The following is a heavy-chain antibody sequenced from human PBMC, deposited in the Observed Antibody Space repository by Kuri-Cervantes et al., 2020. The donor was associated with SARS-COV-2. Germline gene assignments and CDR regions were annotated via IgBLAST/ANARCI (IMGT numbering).Heavy chain of an antibody. J-gene: IGHJ6*02. D-gene: IGHD3-3*01. CDR3: AVDFWSGYSLRIGGAPGYGMDV. V-gene: IGHV3-21*01. Sequence: GESLKISCAASGFTFSSYSMNWVRQAPGKGLEWVSSTSSSSSYIYYADSVKGRFTISRDNAKNSLYLQMNSLRAEDTAVYYCAVDFWSGYSLRIGGAPGYGMDVWGQGTTVTVSS. CDR1: GFTFSSYS. CDR2: TSSSSSYI.